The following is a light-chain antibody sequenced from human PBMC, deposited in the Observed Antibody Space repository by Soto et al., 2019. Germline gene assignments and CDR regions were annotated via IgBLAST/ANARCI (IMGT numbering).Light chain of an antibody. CDR3: SSYAGSNNFVV. Sequence: QSALTQPPSASGSPGQSVTISCTGTSSDVGGYNYVSWYQQYSGKAPKLMIYEVSKRPSGVPDRFSGSKSGNTASLTVSGLQADDEADYYCSSYAGSNNFVVFGGGTKVTVL. V-gene: IGLV2-8*01. CDR1: SSDVGGYNY. CDR2: EVS. J-gene: IGLJ2*01.